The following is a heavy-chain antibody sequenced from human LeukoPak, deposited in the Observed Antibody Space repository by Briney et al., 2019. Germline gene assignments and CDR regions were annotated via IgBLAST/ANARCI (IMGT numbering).Heavy chain of an antibody. D-gene: IGHD4-17*01. CDR3: ARHPAVTTVTFDY. CDR1: RGSISSSNYY. J-gene: IGHJ4*01. Sequence: KPSETLSLTCTVSRGSISSSNYYWGWIRQPPGKGLEWLGSIYYSGSTYYSPSLKSRVTISVDTSKNQFSLKLNSVTAADTAMYYCARHPAVTTVTFDYWGQGTQVTVSS. CDR2: IYYSGST. V-gene: IGHV4-39*01.